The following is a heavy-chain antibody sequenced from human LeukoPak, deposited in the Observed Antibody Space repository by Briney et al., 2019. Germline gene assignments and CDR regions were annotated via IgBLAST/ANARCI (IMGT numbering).Heavy chain of an antibody. Sequence: GTSLRLSCAASGFTFSSYAMHWVRQAPGKGLEWVAVISYDGSSKSYADSVKDRFTISRDNSKNTLSLQMNRLRTEDTAVYFCARGTGYYYYYDAMDVWGKGTTVTVSS. D-gene: IGHD2-8*02. V-gene: IGHV3-30-3*01. CDR3: ARGTGYYYYYDAMDV. CDR1: GFTFSSYA. J-gene: IGHJ6*04. CDR2: ISYDGSSK.